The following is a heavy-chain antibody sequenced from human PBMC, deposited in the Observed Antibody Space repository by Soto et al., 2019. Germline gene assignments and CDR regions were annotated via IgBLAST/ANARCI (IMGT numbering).Heavy chain of an antibody. D-gene: IGHD3-22*01. Sequence: QVQLVESGGGVVQPGRSLRLSCAASGFTFSSYGMHWVRQAPGKGLEGVAVIWCDGSNKYYADSVKGRFTISRDNSKHTLYLQKNSLRAEDTAVYYCARDRDSSGYSDYWGQGTLVTVSS. CDR2: IWCDGSNK. J-gene: IGHJ4*02. CDR1: GFTFSSYG. V-gene: IGHV3-33*01. CDR3: ARDRDSSGYSDY.